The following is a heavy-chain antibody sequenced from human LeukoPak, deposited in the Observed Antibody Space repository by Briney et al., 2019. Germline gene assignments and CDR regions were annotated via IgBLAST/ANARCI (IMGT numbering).Heavy chain of an antibody. V-gene: IGHV1-46*01. D-gene: IGHD1-20*01. CDR3: ATEPLLTGTTWWGADVFDI. Sequence: AASVKVSCKASGYAFSNYFTHWVRQAPGQGLEWVGMFNPSGGSTNYAQKFQGRVIMTRDTSTSTVYMDLSSLTSEDTAVYYCATEPLLTGTTWWGADVFDIWGQGTVVTVSS. CDR1: GYAFSNYF. J-gene: IGHJ3*02. CDR2: FNPSGGST.